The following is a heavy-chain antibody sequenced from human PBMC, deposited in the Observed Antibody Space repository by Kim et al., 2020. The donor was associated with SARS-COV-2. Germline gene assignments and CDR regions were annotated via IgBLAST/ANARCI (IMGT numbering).Heavy chain of an antibody. D-gene: IGHD1-20*01. CDR2: NYYRVST. J-gene: IGHJ4*02. V-gene: IGHV4-59*01. CDR1: GGAISSNY. CDR3: ARGGGGGGDYKYSDC. Sequence: WETLSLTCSVSGGAISSNYWSWIRQPPGNGLECIGFNYYRVSTNNNPSLKSRVIISVDTTKNQFFLRRSSVTAAETEVKRCARGGGGGGDYKYSDCRGQG.